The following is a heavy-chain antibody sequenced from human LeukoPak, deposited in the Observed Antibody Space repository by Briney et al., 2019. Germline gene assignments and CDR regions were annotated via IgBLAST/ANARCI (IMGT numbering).Heavy chain of an antibody. J-gene: IGHJ5*02. CDR1: GGSISSSSYY. V-gene: IGHV4-39*01. Sequence: PSETLSLTCTVSGGSISSSSYYWGWIRQPPGKGLEWIGSIYYSGSTYYNPSLKSRVTISVDTSKNQFSLKLSSVTAADTAVYYCARHDEGVPAENNWFDPWGQGTLVTVSS. D-gene: IGHD2-2*01. CDR2: IYYSGST. CDR3: ARHDEGVPAENNWFDP.